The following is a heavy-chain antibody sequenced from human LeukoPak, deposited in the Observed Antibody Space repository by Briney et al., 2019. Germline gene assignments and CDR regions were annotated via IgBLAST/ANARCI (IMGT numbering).Heavy chain of an antibody. CDR3: ASSYGGYDSSGYYSEVDY. V-gene: IGHV3-53*01. D-gene: IGHD3-22*01. CDR1: GFTVSSNY. J-gene: IGHJ4*02. CDR2: IYSGGST. Sequence: GGSLSLSCAASGFTVSSNYMSWVRQAPGKGLEWVSVIYSGGSTYYADSVKGRFTISRDNSKNTLYLQMNSLRAEDTAVYYCASSYGGYDSSGYYSEVDYWGQGTLVTVSS.